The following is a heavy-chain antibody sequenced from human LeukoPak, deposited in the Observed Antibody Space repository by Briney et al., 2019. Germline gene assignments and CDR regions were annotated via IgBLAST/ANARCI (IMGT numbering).Heavy chain of an antibody. V-gene: IGHV3-30*18. CDR1: GFTFSSYG. D-gene: IGHD4-17*01. J-gene: IGHJ4*02. Sequence: PGGSLRLSCAASGFTFSSYGMHWVRQAPGKGLEWVAVISYDGSNKYYADSVKGRFTISRDNSKNTLYLQMNSLRAEDTAVYYCAQDLGYGEYIDYWGQGPLVTVS. CDR2: ISYDGSNK. CDR3: AQDLGYGEYIDY.